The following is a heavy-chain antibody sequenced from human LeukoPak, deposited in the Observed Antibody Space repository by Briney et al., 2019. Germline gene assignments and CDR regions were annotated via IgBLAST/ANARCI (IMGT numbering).Heavy chain of an antibody. CDR3: ARRGYYGSGTYFYSRFDP. Sequence: SETLSLTCTVSGDSINNYYWSWIRQPPGKGLEWIGYIYYSGSTTYNPSLKSRVTISVDTSKNQFSLKLSSVTAADTAVYYCARRGYYGSGTYFYSRFDPWGQGTLVTVSS. V-gene: IGHV4-59*08. J-gene: IGHJ5*02. CDR1: GDSINNYY. CDR2: IYYSGST. D-gene: IGHD3-10*01.